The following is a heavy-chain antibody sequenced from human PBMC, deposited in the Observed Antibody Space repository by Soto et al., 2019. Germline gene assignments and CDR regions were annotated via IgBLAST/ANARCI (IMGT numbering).Heavy chain of an antibody. CDR2: IWYDGSNK. D-gene: IGHD3-3*01. V-gene: IGHV3-33*01. J-gene: IGHJ4*02. CDR1: GFTFSSYG. CDR3: ASGYYDFWSGYYSQFDY. Sequence: QVQLVESGGGVVQPGRSLRLSCAASGFTFSSYGMHWVRQAPGKGLEWVAVIWYDGSNKYYADCVKGRFTISRDNSKNTMYLQMNSLRAEDTAVYYCASGYYDFWSGYYSQFDYWGQGNLVTVSS.